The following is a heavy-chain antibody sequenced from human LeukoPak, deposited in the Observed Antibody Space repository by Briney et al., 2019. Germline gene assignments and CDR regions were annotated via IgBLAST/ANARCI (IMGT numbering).Heavy chain of an antibody. V-gene: IGHV4-39*01. D-gene: IGHD2-21*02. Sequence: SETLSLTCTVSGGSISSSSYYWGWIRQPPGKGLEWIGSIYYSGSTYYNPSLKSRVTISVDTSKNQFSLKLSSVTAADTAVYYCARQGVTALKYYFDYWGQGTLVTVSS. CDR3: ARQGVTALKYYFDY. CDR1: GGSISSSSYY. J-gene: IGHJ4*01. CDR2: IYYSGST.